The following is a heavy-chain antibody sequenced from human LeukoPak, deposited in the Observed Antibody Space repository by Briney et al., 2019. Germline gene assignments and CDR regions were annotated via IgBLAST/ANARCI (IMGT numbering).Heavy chain of an antibody. CDR1: GYAFIDYY. Sequence: ASVKVSCKSSGYAFIDYYIHWVRQAPGQGLEWMGWINPNSGATKYAQKFQGRVSMTRDTSINTAYMDLTNLRSDDTAIFYCARVKKLMPEFEFWGQGTLVTVSS. V-gene: IGHV1-2*02. CDR2: INPNSGAT. J-gene: IGHJ4*02. CDR3: ARVKKLMPEFEF. D-gene: IGHD2-2*01.